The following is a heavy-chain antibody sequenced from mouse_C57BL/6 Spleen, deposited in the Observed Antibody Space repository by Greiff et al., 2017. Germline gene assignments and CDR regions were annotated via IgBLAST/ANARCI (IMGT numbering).Heavy chain of an antibody. V-gene: IGHV1-22*01. CDR3: ARGHYDYHYFDY. CDR1: GYTFTDYN. Sequence: EVKVVESGPELVKPGASVKMSCKASGYTFTDYNMHWVKQSHGKSLEWIGYINPNNGGTSYNQKFKGKATLTVNKSSSTAYMELRSLTSEDSAVYYCARGHYDYHYFDYWGQGTTLTVSS. CDR2: INPNNGGT. D-gene: IGHD2-4*01. J-gene: IGHJ2*01.